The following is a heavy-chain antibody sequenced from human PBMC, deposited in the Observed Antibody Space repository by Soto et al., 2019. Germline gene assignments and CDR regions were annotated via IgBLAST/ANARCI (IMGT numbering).Heavy chain of an antibody. D-gene: IGHD3-22*01. J-gene: IGHJ6*02. Sequence: SETLSLTCAVYGGSFFGYYWRWIRQTPGKGLEWIGEINHSGSTNYNPSLKSRVTISVGTSKNQFSLKLSSVTAADTAVYYCARGVSYYDSSGYYYSDYYGMDVWGQGTTVT. CDR1: GGSFFGYY. CDR3: ARGVSYYDSSGYYYSDYYGMDV. CDR2: INHSGST. V-gene: IGHV4-34*01.